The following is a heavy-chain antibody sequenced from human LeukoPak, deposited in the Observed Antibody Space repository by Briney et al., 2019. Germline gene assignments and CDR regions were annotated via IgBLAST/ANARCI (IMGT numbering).Heavy chain of an antibody. CDR3: ARDRSDSSGYYYATDAFDI. D-gene: IGHD3-22*01. CDR1: GGTFSSYA. V-gene: IGHV1-69*13. J-gene: IGHJ3*02. CDR2: IIPIFGTA. Sequence: SVKISCKASGGTFSSYAISWVRQAPGQGLEWMGGIIPIFGTANYAQKFQGRVTITADESTSTAYMELSSLRSEDTAVYYCARDRSDSSGYYYATDAFDIWGQGTMVTVSS.